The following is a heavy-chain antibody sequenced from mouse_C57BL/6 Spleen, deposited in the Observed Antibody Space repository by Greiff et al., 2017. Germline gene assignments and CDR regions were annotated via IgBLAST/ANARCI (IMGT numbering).Heavy chain of an antibody. CDR3: ARGKVLLRYYFDY. V-gene: IGHV1-50*01. J-gene: IGHJ2*01. Sequence: QVQLQQPGAELVKPGASVKLSCKASGYTFTSYWMQWVKQRPGQGLEWIGEIDPSDSYTNYNQKFKGKATLTVDTSSSTAYMQLSSLTSEDSAVXYCARGKVLLRYYFDYWGQGTTLTDSS. CDR1: GYTFTSYW. D-gene: IGHD1-1*01. CDR2: IDPSDSYT.